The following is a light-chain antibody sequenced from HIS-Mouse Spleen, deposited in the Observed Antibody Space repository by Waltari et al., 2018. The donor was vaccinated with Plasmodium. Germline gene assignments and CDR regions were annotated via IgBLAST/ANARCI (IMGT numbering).Light chain of an antibody. CDR3: SSYAGSNNLV. Sequence: QSALTQPPSASGSPGQPVTIPCTGTSSDVGGYNYVSWYQQHPGKAPKLLIYEVSQRPSGVPDRFSGSKSGNTASLTVSGLQAEDEADYYCSSYAGSNNLVFGGGTKLTVL. V-gene: IGLV2-8*01. J-gene: IGLJ2*01. CDR2: EVS. CDR1: SSDVGGYNY.